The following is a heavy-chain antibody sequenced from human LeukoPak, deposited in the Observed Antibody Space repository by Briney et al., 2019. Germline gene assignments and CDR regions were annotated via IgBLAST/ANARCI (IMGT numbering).Heavy chain of an antibody. CDR1: GYSCNAYY. J-gene: IGHJ5*01. V-gene: IGHV1-2*06. D-gene: IGHD3-22*01. Sequence: ASVKVSCKASGYSCNAYYIHWVRQAPGQGLEWMGRINPNSGDTNFAQRFQGRVTMTRDTSISTAYMELSRLMSDDTDTAVYYCARAYYYDSSAYYYDSWGQGSLVTVSS. CDR2: INPNSGDT. CDR3: ARAYYYDSSAYYYDS.